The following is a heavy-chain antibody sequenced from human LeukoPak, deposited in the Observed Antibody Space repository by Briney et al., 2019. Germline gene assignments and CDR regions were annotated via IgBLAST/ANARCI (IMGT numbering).Heavy chain of an antibody. J-gene: IGHJ4*02. D-gene: IGHD4-17*01. CDR2: INYSGNT. Sequence: SETLSLTCTVSGDSISSYYWSWIRQPPGKGREWMGYINYSGNTNYNPSLKSRVTISVDTSKNQFSLRLTSVTAADTAVYYCAREGRQDYVYFDCWGQGTLVTVSS. CDR3: AREGRQDYVYFDC. V-gene: IGHV4-59*01. CDR1: GDSISSYY.